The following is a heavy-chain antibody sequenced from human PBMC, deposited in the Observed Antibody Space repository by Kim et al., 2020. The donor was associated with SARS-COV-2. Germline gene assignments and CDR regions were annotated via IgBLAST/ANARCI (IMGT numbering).Heavy chain of an antibody. CDR3: ARTSSGITDFQH. CDR2: IYYSGST. D-gene: IGHD3-10*01. Sequence: SETLSLTCTVSGGSISSSSYYWGWIRQPPGKGLEWIGSIYYSGSTYYNPSLKSRVTISVDTSKNQFSLKLSSVTAADTAVYYCARTSSGITDFQHWGQGTLVTVSS. V-gene: IGHV4-39*01. J-gene: IGHJ1*01. CDR1: GGSISSSSYY.